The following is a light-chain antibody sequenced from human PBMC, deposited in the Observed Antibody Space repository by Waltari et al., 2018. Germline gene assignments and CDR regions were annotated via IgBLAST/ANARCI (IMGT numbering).Light chain of an antibody. J-gene: IGKJ2*03. V-gene: IGKV1-39*01. CDR1: NNIRSY. CDR3: QASYTTPYS. Sequence: LQMTQSPSSLSASVADRVTISCRARNNIRSYLSWYQQKPGIAPKLVIYAASTLQSGVPSRFSGSGSGTNFTLTITSLQAEDFATYFCQASYTTPYSFGQGTKVEIK. CDR2: AAS.